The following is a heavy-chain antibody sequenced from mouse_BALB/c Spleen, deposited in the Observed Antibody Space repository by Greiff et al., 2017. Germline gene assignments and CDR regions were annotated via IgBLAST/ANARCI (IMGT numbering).Heavy chain of an antibody. CDR1: GYAFTNYL. CDR3: ARDGTFAY. V-gene: IGHV1-54*01. CDR2: INPGSGGT. Sequence: QVQLQQSGAELVRPGTSVKVSCKASGYAFTNYLIEWVKQRPGQGLEWIGVINPGSGGTNYNEKFKGKATLTADKSSSTAYMQLSSLTSDDSAVYFCARDGTFAYWGQGTLVTVSA. D-gene: IGHD2-1*01. J-gene: IGHJ3*01.